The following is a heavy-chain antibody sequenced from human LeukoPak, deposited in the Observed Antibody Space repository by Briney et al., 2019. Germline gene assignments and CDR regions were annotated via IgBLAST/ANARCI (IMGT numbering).Heavy chain of an antibody. CDR1: GGSFSGYS. CDR2: INHSGST. Sequence: SETLSLTCAVYGGSFSGYSWTWIRQPPGKGLEWIGEINHSGSTNYNPSLKSRVTISVDTAKNQFSLKLSSVTAADTAVYYCASLGETHHYERSGYYYSDHWGQGTLVTVSS. D-gene: IGHD3-22*01. J-gene: IGHJ4*02. V-gene: IGHV4-34*01. CDR3: ASLGETHHYERSGYYYSDH.